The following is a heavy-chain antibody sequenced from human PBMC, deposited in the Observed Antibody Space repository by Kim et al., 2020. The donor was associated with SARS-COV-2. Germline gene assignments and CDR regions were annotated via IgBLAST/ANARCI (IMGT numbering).Heavy chain of an antibody. D-gene: IGHD3-3*01. V-gene: IGHV3-64*01. CDR3: AREDYDFWSGSNWFDP. Sequence: VKGRFTISRDNSKNTLYLQMGSRRAEDMGVYYCAREDYDFWSGSNWFDPWGQGTLVTVSS. J-gene: IGHJ5*02.